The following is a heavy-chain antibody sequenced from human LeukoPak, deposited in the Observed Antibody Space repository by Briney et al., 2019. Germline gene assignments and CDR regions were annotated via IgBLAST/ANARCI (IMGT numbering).Heavy chain of an antibody. V-gene: IGHV3-30-3*01. CDR2: ISYDGSNK. D-gene: IGHD4-17*01. CDR3: ARDDYGDYYFDY. Sequence: GRSLRLSCAASGFTFSSYAMHWVRQAPGKGLEWVAVISYDGSNKYYADSVKGRFTVSRDNAKNTLYLQMNSLRAEDTAVYYCARDDYGDYYFDYWGQGTLVTVSS. CDR1: GFTFSSYA. J-gene: IGHJ4*02.